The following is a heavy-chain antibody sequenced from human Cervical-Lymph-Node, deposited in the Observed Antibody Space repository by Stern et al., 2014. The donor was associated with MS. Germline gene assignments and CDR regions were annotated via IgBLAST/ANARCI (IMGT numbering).Heavy chain of an antibody. J-gene: IGHJ5*02. D-gene: IGHD2-21*02. CDR1: GGTFSDHA. CDR2: IIPIFGAA. V-gene: IGHV1-69*01. Sequence: QVQLGQSGVEVKRPGSSVKVSCKASGGTFSDHAFSWVRQAPGQGLEWEGGIIPIFGAADYAQKFQGRVTITADEYTITVCIEMSSLRFEDTAVYYCARGAYCGGDCYWGWFDTWCQGTLVTVSS. CDR3: ARGAYCGGDCYWGWFDT.